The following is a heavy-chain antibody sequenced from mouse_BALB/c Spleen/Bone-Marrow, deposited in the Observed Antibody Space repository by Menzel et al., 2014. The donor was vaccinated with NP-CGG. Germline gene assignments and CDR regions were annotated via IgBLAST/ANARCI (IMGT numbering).Heavy chain of an antibody. CDR2: IDPANGNT. Sequence: VQLQQSGAEIVKPGASVKLSCTASGFNIKDTYMHWVKQRPDQGLEWIGRIDPANGNTKYDPKFQGKATITADTYSNAAYLQISSLTSEDTAVYYFARLDLFADWGQGTLVTVSA. V-gene: IGHV14-3*02. CDR1: GFNIKDTY. CDR3: ARLDLFAD. J-gene: IGHJ3*01.